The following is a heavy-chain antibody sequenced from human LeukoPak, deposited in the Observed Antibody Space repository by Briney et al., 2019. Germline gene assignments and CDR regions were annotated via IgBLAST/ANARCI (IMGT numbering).Heavy chain of an antibody. CDR1: GGSISSSSYY. Sequence: SETLSLTCTVSGGSISSSSYYWGWIGQPPGKGLEWIGSIYYSGSTYYNPSLKSRVTISVDTSKNQFSLKLSSVTAADTAVYYCARHAYCGGGCKESLPEYFQHWGQGTLVTVSS. V-gene: IGHV4-39*01. CDR3: ARHAYCGGGCKESLPEYFQH. J-gene: IGHJ1*01. CDR2: IYYSGST. D-gene: IGHD2-21*02.